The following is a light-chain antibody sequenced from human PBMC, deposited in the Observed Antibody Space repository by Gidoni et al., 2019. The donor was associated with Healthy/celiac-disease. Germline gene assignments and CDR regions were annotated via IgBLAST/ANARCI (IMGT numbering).Light chain of an antibody. J-gene: IGKJ3*01. CDR3: QQSYSTPRT. Sequence: DIQLTQSPSSLSASVGDRATITCRASQSISSYLNWYQQKPGKAPKLLIYAASSLPSGVPSRFSGSGSGTDFTLTISSLQPEDFATYYCQQSYSTPRTFXXXTKVDIK. V-gene: IGKV1-39*01. CDR1: QSISSY. CDR2: AAS.